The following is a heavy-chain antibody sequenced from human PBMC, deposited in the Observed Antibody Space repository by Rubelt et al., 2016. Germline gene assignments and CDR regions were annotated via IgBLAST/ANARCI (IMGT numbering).Heavy chain of an antibody. CDR2: INHSGST. CDR3: AREGELLGYGMDV. V-gene: IGHV4-39*07. D-gene: IGHD1-26*01. Sequence: QLHLQESGPGLVKPSETLSLTCTVSGGSIRSSSYFWGWIRQPPGKGLEWIGEINHSGSTNYNPSLKSRVTISVDTSKNQFSLKLSSVTAADTAVYYCAREGELLGYGMDVWGRGTTVTVSS. J-gene: IGHJ6*02. CDR1: GGSIRSSSYF.